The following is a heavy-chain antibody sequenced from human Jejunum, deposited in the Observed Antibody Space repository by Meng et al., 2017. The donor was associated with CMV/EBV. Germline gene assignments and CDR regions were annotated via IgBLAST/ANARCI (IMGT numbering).Heavy chain of an antibody. D-gene: IGHD3-10*01. CDR1: SISSFC. J-gene: IGHJ6*02. V-gene: IGHV4-59*01. CDR3: ARGRVYYSGWNPPYRMDV. CDR2: ISNSGTT. Sequence: SISSFCWTWIRQPPGKGLEWIGYISNSGTTNYNPSLKSRLTMSVDASQNQFSLNLNSVTAADTGLYYCARGRVYYSGWNPPYRMDVWGQGTTVTVSS.